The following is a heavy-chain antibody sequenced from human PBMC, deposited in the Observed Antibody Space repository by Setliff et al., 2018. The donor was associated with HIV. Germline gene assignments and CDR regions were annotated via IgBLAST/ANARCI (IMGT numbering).Heavy chain of an antibody. CDR2: MNTDGSST. CDR3: VRGSGYYYFDN. J-gene: IGHJ4*02. CDR1: GFTFSSYW. V-gene: IGHV3-74*01. Sequence: GGSLRLSCAASGFTFSSYWMHWVRQAPGKGLVWVFGMNTDGSSTRHADSVKGRFTISRDNAKNMLYLQMNSLSADDTAVYYCVRGSGYYYFDNWGQGALVTVS. D-gene: IGHD3-22*01.